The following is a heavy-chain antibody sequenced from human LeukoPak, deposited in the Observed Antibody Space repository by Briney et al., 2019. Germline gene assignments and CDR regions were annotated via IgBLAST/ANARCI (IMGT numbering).Heavy chain of an antibody. J-gene: IGHJ2*01. V-gene: IGHV4-59*01. D-gene: IGHD3-22*01. CDR2: IYYSGNT. CDR1: GGSINSYY. Sequence: SETLSLTCTVSGGSINSYYWSWIRQPPGKGLEWIGYIYYSGNTNYNPSLKSRVSISIDTSKNQLSLQLSSVTAADTAVYYCARDRDSSGLRDFDLWGRDTLVTVSA. CDR3: ARDRDSSGLRDFDL.